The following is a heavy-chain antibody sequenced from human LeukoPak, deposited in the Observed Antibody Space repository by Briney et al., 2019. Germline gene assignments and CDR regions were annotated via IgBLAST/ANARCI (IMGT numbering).Heavy chain of an antibody. CDR2: INPNSGGT. CDR1: GYTFTGYY. Sequence: ASVKVSCRASGYTFTGYYMHWVRQAPGQGLEWMGWINPNSGGTNYAQKFQGRVTMTRDTSISSAYMELSRLRSDDTAVYYWARGWQQWLVRGDFDYWGQGTLVTVSS. CDR3: ARGWQQWLVRGDFDY. J-gene: IGHJ4*02. D-gene: IGHD6-19*01. V-gene: IGHV1-2*02.